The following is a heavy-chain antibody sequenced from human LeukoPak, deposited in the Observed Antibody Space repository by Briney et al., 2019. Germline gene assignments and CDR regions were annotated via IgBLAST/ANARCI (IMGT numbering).Heavy chain of an antibody. D-gene: IGHD2-21*01. J-gene: IGHJ4*02. CDR1: GLIFRDAW. Sequence: GESLKISCEVSGLIFRDAWVSWVRQAPGKGLEWVGRIKSKGGGGTIDHAAPVKGRFSISRDDSRNTIYLQMNSLRTEDTGIYYCTHIPSVQDRFNSWGQGTLVTVSS. CDR2: IKSKGGGGTI. V-gene: IGHV3-15*01. CDR3: THIPSVQDRFNS.